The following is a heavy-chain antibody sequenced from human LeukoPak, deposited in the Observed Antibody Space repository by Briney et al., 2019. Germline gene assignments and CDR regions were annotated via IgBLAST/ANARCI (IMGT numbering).Heavy chain of an antibody. CDR3: AREPYSGYDYFDY. D-gene: IGHD5-12*01. CDR1: GFTFDDYG. J-gene: IGHJ4*02. V-gene: IGHV3-20*04. CDR2: INRNGGST. Sequence: TGGSLRLSCAASGFTFDDYGMSWVRQAPGKGLEWVSGINRNGGSTGDADSVKGRFTISRDNAKNSLYLQMNSLRAEDTAVYYCAREPYSGYDYFDYWGQGTLVTVSS.